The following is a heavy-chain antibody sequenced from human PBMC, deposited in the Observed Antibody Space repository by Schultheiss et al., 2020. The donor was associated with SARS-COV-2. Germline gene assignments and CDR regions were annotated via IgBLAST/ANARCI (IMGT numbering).Heavy chain of an antibody. V-gene: IGHV4-34*01. CDR3: ARVAYNWNVDPFDY. D-gene: IGHD1-20*01. J-gene: IGHJ4*02. CDR1: GGSFSGYY. CDR2: INDGRGT. Sequence: SQTLSLTCAVYGGSFSGYYWSWIRQPPGKGLEWIGEINDGRGTSYNPSLKSRATIFVDTSKNQFSLRLRSVTAADTAVYYCARVAYNWNVDPFDYWGQGALVTVSS.